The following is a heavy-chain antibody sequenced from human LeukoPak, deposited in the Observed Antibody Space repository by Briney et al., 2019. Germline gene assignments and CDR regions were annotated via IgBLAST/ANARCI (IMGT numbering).Heavy chain of an antibody. J-gene: IGHJ3*02. V-gene: IGHV1-2*02. CDR1: GYTFTGYC. D-gene: IGHD1-26*01. CDR2: INPNSGGT. Sequence: ASVKVSCKASGYTFTGYCMHWVRQAPGQGLEWVGWINPNSGGTNYAQKFQGRVTMTRDTSTSTAYMELSRLRSDDTAVYYCASGSYARDAFDIWGQGTMVTVSS. CDR3: ASGSYARDAFDI.